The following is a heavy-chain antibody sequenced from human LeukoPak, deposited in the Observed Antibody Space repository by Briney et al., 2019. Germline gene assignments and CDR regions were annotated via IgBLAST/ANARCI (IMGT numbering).Heavy chain of an antibody. D-gene: IGHD5-18*01. Sequence: GGSLRLSCAASGFTFSTYSMNWVRQAPGKGLXXXXXXXTGSSTIYYADSVKGRFTISRDNAKNSLYLQMNSLRDEDTAVYYCARVAEIQLWLRSAFDYWGQGTLVTVSS. CDR1: GFTFSTYS. J-gene: IGHJ4*02. V-gene: IGHV3-48*02. CDR3: ARVAEIQLWLRSAFDY. CDR2: XXTGSSTI.